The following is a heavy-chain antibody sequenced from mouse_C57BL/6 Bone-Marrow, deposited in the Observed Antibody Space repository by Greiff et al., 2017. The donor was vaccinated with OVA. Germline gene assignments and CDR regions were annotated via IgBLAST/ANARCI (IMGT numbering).Heavy chain of an antibody. CDR2: INPNYGTT. J-gene: IGHJ2*01. CDR3: ASRREDSHFFDY. D-gene: IGHD6-1*01. Sequence: EVHLVESGPELVKPGASVKISCKASGYSFTDYNMNWVKQSNGKSLEWIGVINPNYGTTSYNQKFKGKATLTVDQSSSTAYMQLNSLTSEDSAVYYCASRREDSHFFDYWGQGTTLTVSS. CDR1: GYSFTDYN. V-gene: IGHV1-39*01.